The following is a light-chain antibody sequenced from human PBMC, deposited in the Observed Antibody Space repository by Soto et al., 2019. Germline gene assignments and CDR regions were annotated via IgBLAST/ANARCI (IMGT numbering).Light chain of an antibody. J-gene: IGLJ2*01. CDR1: SSDVGGNNY. CDR2: HVS. Sequence: QSALTQPASVSGSPGQSITIPCTGTSSDVGGNNYVSWYQQYPGKAPKFIIYHVSDRPSGVSNRFSGPKSGSTASLTISGLQAEDEADYYCSSHVGTSTPHVAFGGGTKLTVL. CDR3: SSHVGTSTPHVA. V-gene: IGLV2-14*03.